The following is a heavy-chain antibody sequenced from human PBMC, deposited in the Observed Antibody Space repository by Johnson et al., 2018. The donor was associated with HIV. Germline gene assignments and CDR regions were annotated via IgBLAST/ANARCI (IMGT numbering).Heavy chain of an antibody. D-gene: IGHD3-10*01. CDR1: IFTFKNAW. Sequence: VQLVESGGGLVKPGGSLRLSCAASIFTFKNAWMSLVRQAPGKGLEWVGRIKSKIDGGTTDYAAPVKGRFTISRDDSKNTLYMQMNSLKTEDTAVYYCTTYYGWAFYIWGQGTMVTVSS. CDR3: TTYYGWAFYI. V-gene: IGHV3-15*01. J-gene: IGHJ3*02. CDR2: IKSKIDGGTT.